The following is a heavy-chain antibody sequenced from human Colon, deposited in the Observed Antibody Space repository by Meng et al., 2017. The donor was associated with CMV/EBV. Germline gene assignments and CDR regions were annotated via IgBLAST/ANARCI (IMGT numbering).Heavy chain of an antibody. J-gene: IGHJ4*02. V-gene: IGHV4-34*01. Sequence: TFAVYGGSFSGYYWSWIRQPPGKGLEWIGEINHSGSTNYNPSLKSRVTISVDTSKNQFSLKLSSVTAADTAVYYCARELGGNSGFDYWGQGTLVTVSS. CDR1: GGSFSGYY. CDR3: ARELGGNSGFDY. D-gene: IGHD4-23*01. CDR2: INHSGST.